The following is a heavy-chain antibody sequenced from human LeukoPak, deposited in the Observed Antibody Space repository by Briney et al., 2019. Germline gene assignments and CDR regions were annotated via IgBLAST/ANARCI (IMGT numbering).Heavy chain of an antibody. V-gene: IGHV1-69*04. J-gene: IGHJ4*02. Sequence: ASVKVSCKASGDTFSSYAITWVRQAPGQGLEWMGRIIPILGIANYAHKFQGRVTITADKVTSTAYMELSSLRSEDSAVYYCARGEFCGGGSCSPNFDHWGQGTLVSVSS. D-gene: IGHD2-15*01. CDR1: GDTFSSYA. CDR2: IIPILGIA. CDR3: ARGEFCGGGSCSPNFDH.